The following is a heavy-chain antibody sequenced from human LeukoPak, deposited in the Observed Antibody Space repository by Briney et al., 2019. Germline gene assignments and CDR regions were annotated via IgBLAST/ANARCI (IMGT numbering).Heavy chain of an antibody. D-gene: IGHD5-18*01. V-gene: IGHV4-34*01. Sequence: SETLSLTCAVYGGSFSGYYWSWIRQPPGKGLEWIGEINHSGSTNYNPSLKSRVTISVDTSKNQFSLKLSSVTAADTAVYYCARGTRRRYSTQNDAFDIWGQGTMVTVPS. CDR3: ARGTRRRYSTQNDAFDI. CDR1: GGSFSGYY. J-gene: IGHJ3*02. CDR2: INHSGST.